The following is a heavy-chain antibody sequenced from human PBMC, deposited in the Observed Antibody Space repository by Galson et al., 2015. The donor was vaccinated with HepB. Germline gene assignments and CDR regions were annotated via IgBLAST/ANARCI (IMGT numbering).Heavy chain of an antibody. CDR2: INNSSSTI. CDR1: GFTFSTYN. J-gene: IGHJ3*02. CDR3: AREASGLQWEDAFDI. Sequence: SLRLSCAASGFTFSTYNMNWVRQAPRKGLEWISNINNSSSTIYYADSVKGRFTISRDNVKNSLYLQMNSLRAEDTAVYYCAREASGLQWEDAFDIWGQGTKVTVSS. D-gene: IGHD5-24*01. V-gene: IGHV3-48*01.